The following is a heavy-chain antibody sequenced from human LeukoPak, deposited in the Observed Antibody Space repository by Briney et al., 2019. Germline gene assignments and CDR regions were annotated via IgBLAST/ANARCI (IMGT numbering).Heavy chain of an antibody. J-gene: IGHJ4*02. Sequence: GGSLRLSCAASGFTFSSYWMSWVRQAPGKGLEWVANIKQDGSEKYYVDSVKGRFTISRDNAKNSLYLQMNSLRAEDTAVYYCARVGPRDSSGYSYWRQGTLVTVSS. CDR2: IKQDGSEK. CDR3: ARVGPRDSSGYSY. CDR1: GFTFSSYW. V-gene: IGHV3-7*01. D-gene: IGHD3-22*01.